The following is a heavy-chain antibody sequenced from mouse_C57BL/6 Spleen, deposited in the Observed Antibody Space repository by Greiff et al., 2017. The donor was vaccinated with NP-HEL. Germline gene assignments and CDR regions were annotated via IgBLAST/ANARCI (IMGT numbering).Heavy chain of an antibody. V-gene: IGHV14-4*01. CDR3: TTSMITTRFAY. CDR2: IDPENGDT. Sequence: VQLKQSGAELVRPGASVKLSCTASGFNIKDDYMHWVKQRPEQGLEWIGWIDPENGDTEYASKFQGKATITADKSSNTAYLQLSSLTSEDTAVYYCTTSMITTRFAYWGQGTLVTVSA. J-gene: IGHJ3*01. D-gene: IGHD2-4*01. CDR1: GFNIKDDY.